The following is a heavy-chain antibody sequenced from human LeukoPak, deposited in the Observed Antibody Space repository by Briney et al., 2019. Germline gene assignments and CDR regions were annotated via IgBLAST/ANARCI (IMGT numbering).Heavy chain of an antibody. Sequence: ASVKVSCKSSGGPFNNYAITWVRQAPGHGLEWMGRVIPVLGIPTSAQSFQGRVTLTADTSTRTAYMELSSLRSDDTAVYYCAREADAYNSVSYDYWGQGTLVIVSS. V-gene: IGHV1-69*04. D-gene: IGHD5-24*01. J-gene: IGHJ4*02. CDR1: GGPFNNYA. CDR3: AREADAYNSVSYDY. CDR2: VIPVLGIP.